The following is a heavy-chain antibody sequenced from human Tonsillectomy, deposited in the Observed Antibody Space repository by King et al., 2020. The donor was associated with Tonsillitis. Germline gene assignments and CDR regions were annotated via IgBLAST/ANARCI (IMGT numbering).Heavy chain of an antibody. CDR2: ISGSGPST. J-gene: IGHJ4*02. CDR3: AKIVAGSWYDHIDC. CDR1: GFTFSTYA. D-gene: IGHD6-13*01. V-gene: IGHV3-23*04. Sequence: VQLVESGGGLVQPGGSLRLSCAASGFTFSTYAMSWVRQAPGKGLEWVSAISGSGPSTYYADSVKGRFTISRDNSKSTLFLQMNSLRAEDTAVYYCAKIVAGSWYDHIDCWGQGTLVTVSS.